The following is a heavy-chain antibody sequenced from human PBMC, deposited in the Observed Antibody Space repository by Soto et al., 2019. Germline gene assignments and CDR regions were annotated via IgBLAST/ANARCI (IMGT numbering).Heavy chain of an antibody. Sequence: GGSLRLSCAASGFTFSSYAMSWVRQAPGKGLEWVSAISGSGGSTYYADSVKGRFTISRDNPKNTLHLQMNSLRAEDTAVYYCARDQPKGSSGLIDYWGQGTLVTVSS. J-gene: IGHJ4*02. CDR2: ISGSGGST. D-gene: IGHD6-19*01. CDR1: GFTFSSYA. CDR3: ARDQPKGSSGLIDY. V-gene: IGHV3-23*01.